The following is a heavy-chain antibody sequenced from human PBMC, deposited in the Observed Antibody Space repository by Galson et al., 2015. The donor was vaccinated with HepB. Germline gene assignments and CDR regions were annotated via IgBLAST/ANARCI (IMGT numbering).Heavy chain of an antibody. D-gene: IGHD3-3*01. CDR1: GGTFSSYA. CDR2: IIPIFGTA. Sequence: SVKVSCKASGGTFSSYAISWVRQAPGQGLEWMGGIIPIFGTANYARKFQGRVTITADKSTSTAYMELSSLRSEDTAVYYCARDPRTIFGGGYYYYGMDVWGQGTTVTVSS. CDR3: ARDPRTIFGGGYYYYGMDV. J-gene: IGHJ6*02. V-gene: IGHV1-69*06.